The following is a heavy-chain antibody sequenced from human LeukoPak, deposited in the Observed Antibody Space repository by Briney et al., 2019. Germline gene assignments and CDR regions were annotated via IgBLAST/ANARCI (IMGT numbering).Heavy chain of an antibody. V-gene: IGHV3-30-3*01. CDR2: ISYDGSNK. D-gene: IGHD2-8*01. Sequence: GGSLRLSCAVSGFSFNTYWMTWVRQAPGKGLEWVAVISYDGSNKYYADSVKGRFTISRDNSKNTLYLQMNSLRAEDTAVYYCARGMVSYWGQGTLVTVSS. CDR1: GFSFNTYW. J-gene: IGHJ4*02. CDR3: ARGMVSY.